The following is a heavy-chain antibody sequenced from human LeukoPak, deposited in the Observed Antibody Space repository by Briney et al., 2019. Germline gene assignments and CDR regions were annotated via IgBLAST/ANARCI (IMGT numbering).Heavy chain of an antibody. J-gene: IGHJ6*03. V-gene: IGHV4-59*01. CDR2: IYYSGST. D-gene: IGHD3-22*01. CDR3: ARSSEGRYYYDSSGFSYYYYYMDV. CDR1: GGSLSSYY. Sequence: SETLSLTCTVSGGSLSSYYWSWIRQPPGKGLEWIGYIYYSGSTNYNPSLKSRVTISVDTSKNQFSLKLSSVTAADTAVYYCARSSEGRYYYDSSGFSYYYYYMDVWGKGTTVTISS.